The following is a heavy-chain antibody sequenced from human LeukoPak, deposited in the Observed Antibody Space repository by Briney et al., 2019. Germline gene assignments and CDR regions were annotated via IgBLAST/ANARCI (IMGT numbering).Heavy chain of an antibody. J-gene: IGHJ3*02. Sequence: SETLSLTCTVSGGSISSYYRSWIRQPPGKGLEWIGYIYYSGSTNYNPSLKSRVTISVDTSKNQFSLKLSSVTAADTAVYYCARVGYSGAFDIWGQGTMVTVSS. CDR2: IYYSGST. CDR1: GGSISSYY. V-gene: IGHV4-59*08. CDR3: ARVGYSGAFDI. D-gene: IGHD3-22*01.